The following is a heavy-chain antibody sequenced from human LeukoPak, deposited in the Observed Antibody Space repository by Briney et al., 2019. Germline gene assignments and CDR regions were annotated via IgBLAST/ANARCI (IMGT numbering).Heavy chain of an antibody. CDR2: ISSSSSYI. Sequence: PGGSLRLSFAAAGFTFSNYSMHWVRQAPGKGLEWVSSISSSSSYIYYADSVKGRFTISRDNAKNSLYLQMNSLRAEDRAVYYCARVSIWGQGTMVTVSS. D-gene: IGHD3-3*02. V-gene: IGHV3-21*01. CDR1: GFTFSNYS. J-gene: IGHJ3*02. CDR3: ARVSI.